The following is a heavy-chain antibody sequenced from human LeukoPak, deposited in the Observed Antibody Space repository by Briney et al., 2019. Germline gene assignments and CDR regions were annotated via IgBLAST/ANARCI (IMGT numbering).Heavy chain of an antibody. CDR3: AREPPQCGADCFSLLDY. J-gene: IGHJ4*02. V-gene: IGHV3-23*01. CDR1: GFTFSSYA. CDR2: INAGGRT. D-gene: IGHD2-21*02. Sequence: GGSLRLSCAASGFTFSSYAMSWVRQAPGKGLEWVSLINAGGRTYYADSVKGRFTISRDNSKNMMFLQMNSLRADDTAVFYCAREPPQCGADCFSLLDYWGQGTLVTVSS.